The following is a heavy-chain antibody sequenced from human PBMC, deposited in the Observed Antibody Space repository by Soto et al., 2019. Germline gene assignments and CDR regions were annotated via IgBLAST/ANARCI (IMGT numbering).Heavy chain of an antibody. CDR1: GYTFSDYY. CDR2: INPNSGGT. D-gene: IGHD1-1*01. J-gene: IGHJ4*02. CDR3: AREQATAKPEGVDF. Sequence: ASVKVSCKASGYTFSDYYIHWVRQAPGQGLEWMGWINPNSGGTKYAPKFQGGVTMTRDTSITTAYMELSRLRSGDTAVYYCAREQATAKPEGVDFWGQGTLVTVYS. V-gene: IGHV1-2*02.